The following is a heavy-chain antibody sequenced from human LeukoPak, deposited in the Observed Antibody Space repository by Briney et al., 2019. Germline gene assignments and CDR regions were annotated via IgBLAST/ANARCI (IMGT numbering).Heavy chain of an antibody. CDR1: GFTFSSYA. CDR2: ISYDGSNK. D-gene: IGHD6-19*01. J-gene: IGHJ6*02. CDR3: ARGTPSISGWLYYGMDV. Sequence: GGSLRLSCAASGFTFSSYAMHWVRQAPGKGLEWVAVISYDGSNKYYADSVKGRFTISRDNSKNTLYLQMNSLRAEDTAVYYCARGTPSISGWLYYGMDVWGQGTTVTVSS. V-gene: IGHV3-30-3*01.